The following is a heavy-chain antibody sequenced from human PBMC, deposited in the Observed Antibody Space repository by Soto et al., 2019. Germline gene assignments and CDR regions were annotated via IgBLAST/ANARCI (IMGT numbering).Heavy chain of an antibody. CDR3: ARGLGCVDYGDYCYFDY. J-gene: IGHJ4*02. CDR1: GYMFTSYG. Sequence: QVQLMQSGAEVKKPGASVKVSCKTSGYMFTSYGISWVRQAPGQGLEWMGWINAYNGNTNYPQKVKGRVTMTTDTSTSTAYMELRSPRSDDTAVYYCARGLGCVDYGDYCYFDYWGQGTLVTVSS. CDR2: INAYNGNT. D-gene: IGHD4-17*01. V-gene: IGHV1-18*01.